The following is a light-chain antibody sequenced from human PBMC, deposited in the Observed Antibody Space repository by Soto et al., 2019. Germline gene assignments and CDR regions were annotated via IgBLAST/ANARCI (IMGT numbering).Light chain of an antibody. CDR3: SSYAGSNNLL. Sequence: QSALTQPPSASGSPGQSVTISCTGTSSDVGAYNYVSWYQQHPGKAPKLLIYEVSNRPSGVPDRFSGSKSGNTASLTVSGLQGEDEADYYCSSYAGSNNLLFGGGTQLTVL. CDR2: EVS. CDR1: SSDVGAYNY. J-gene: IGLJ2*01. V-gene: IGLV2-8*01.